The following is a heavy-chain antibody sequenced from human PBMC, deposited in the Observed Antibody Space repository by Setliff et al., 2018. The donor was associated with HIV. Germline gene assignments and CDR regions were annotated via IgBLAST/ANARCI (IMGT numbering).Heavy chain of an antibody. CDR2: ITDSGGS. CDR1: GGSFSGYY. Sequence: SETLSLTCAVYGGSFSGYYWTWIRQSPGKGLEWIGEITDSGGSKYNPSLESRVTISVDKSKNQFSLNLTSVTAADTAVYYCARGGAFWSGYYGFDYWGQGTLVTVSS. CDR3: ARGGAFWSGYYGFDY. V-gene: IGHV4-34*01. D-gene: IGHD3-3*01. J-gene: IGHJ4*02.